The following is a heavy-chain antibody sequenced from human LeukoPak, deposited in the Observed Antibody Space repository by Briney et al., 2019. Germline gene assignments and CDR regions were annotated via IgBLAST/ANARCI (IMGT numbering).Heavy chain of an antibody. V-gene: IGHV1-69*05. Sequence: SVKVSCKASGGTFSSYAISWVRQAPGQGLEWMGGIIPIFGTANYAQKLQGRVTITTDESTSTAYMELSSLRSEDTAVYYCASHYGGNWNDAFDIWGQGTMVTVSS. CDR2: IIPIFGTA. CDR3: ASHYGGNWNDAFDI. D-gene: IGHD4-23*01. CDR1: GGTFSSYA. J-gene: IGHJ3*02.